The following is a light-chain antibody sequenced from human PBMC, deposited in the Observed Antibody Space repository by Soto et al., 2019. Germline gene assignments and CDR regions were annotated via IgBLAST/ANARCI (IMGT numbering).Light chain of an antibody. CDR1: QSVSSSY. Sequence: EVGLTQSPGTLSLSPGERATLSCRASQSVSSSYLAWYQQKPGQAPRLLIYGASSRATGIPDRFSGSGSGTDFTLTISRLEPEDFAVYYCQQYGSSPIPFGQGTRLAI. CDR3: QQYGSSPIP. J-gene: IGKJ5*01. CDR2: GAS. V-gene: IGKV3-20*01.